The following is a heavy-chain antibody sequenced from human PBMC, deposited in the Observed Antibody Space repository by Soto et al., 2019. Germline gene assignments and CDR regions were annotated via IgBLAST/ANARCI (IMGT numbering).Heavy chain of an antibody. D-gene: IGHD3-3*01. V-gene: IGHV4-59*08. Sequence: SETLSLTCTVSGGSISSYYWSWIRQPPGKGLEWIGYIYYSGSTNYNPSLKSRVTISVDTSKNQFSLKLSSVTAADTAVYYCARQKAIFGVVSVFDYWGQGTLVTVSS. CDR1: GGSISSYY. CDR3: ARQKAIFGVVSVFDY. J-gene: IGHJ4*02. CDR2: IYYSGST.